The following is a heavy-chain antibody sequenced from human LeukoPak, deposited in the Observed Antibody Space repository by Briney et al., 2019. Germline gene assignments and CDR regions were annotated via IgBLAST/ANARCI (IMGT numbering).Heavy chain of an antibody. CDR3: VKSVGCGLIDY. V-gene: IGHV4-39*01. CDR2: IYYTGGT. CDR1: GASISGSGYY. Sequence: SETLSLTCAVSGASISGSGYYLGWIRQPPGKGLEWIGNIYYTGGTYYSASLQSRVTISIDTSKNQFSLRLNSVTAADTAMYYCVKSVGCGLIDYWGQGTLVTVSS. D-gene: IGHD1-26*01. J-gene: IGHJ4*02.